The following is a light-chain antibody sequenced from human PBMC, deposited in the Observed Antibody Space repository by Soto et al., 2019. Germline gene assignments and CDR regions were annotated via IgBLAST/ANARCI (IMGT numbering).Light chain of an antibody. CDR1: QSISSW. V-gene: IGKV1-5*03. Sequence: DIQMTQSPSTLSASVGDRVTITCRARQSISSWLAWYQQKPGKAPKVLIYKASSLESGVPSRFSGSGSVTEFTLTISSLQPDDFATYYCQQYNTHPWTFGQGTQVEIK. CDR3: QQYNTHPWT. J-gene: IGKJ1*01. CDR2: KAS.